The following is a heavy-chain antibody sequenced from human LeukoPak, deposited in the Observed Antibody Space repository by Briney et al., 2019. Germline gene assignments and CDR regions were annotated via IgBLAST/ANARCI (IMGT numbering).Heavy chain of an antibody. Sequence: GSLRLSCTASGFTFSSYWMTWVRQAPGKGLEWVANIKQDGSEKYYVDSVKGRFTISRDNAKNSLYLQMNSLRAEDTSMYYCARDWSRYSYWGQGTLATVSS. J-gene: IGHJ4*02. D-gene: IGHD1-14*01. CDR3: ARDWSRYSY. CDR1: GFTFSSYW. CDR2: IKQDGSEK. V-gene: IGHV3-7*01.